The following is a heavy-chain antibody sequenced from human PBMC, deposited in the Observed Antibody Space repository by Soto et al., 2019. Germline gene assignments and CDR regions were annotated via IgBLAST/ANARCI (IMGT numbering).Heavy chain of an antibody. D-gene: IGHD3-10*01. CDR1: GGSISSYY. J-gene: IGHJ3*02. CDR2: IYTSGST. Sequence: NPSETLSLTCTDSGGSISSYYWSWIRQPAGKGLEWIGRIYTSGSTNYNPSLKSRVTMSVDTSKNQFSLNLSSVTAAADTAVYYCARDRITLANDAFDIWGQGTMVTVSS. CDR3: ARDRITLANDAFDI. V-gene: IGHV4-4*07.